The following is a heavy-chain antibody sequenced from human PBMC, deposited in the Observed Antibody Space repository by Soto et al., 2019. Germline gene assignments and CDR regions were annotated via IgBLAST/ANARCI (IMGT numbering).Heavy chain of an antibody. Sequence: QVQLQESGPGLVKPSQTRSLTCTFSGGSISSGGYYWSGIRRPQGRGRGWIGYTYYTGSTYYNPSLKSRVTISVDTSKNQFSLKLSSVTAADTAVYYCARGLKYYGSGSTTFYYYFDYWGQGTLVTVSS. CDR3: ARGLKYYGSGSTTFYYYFDY. D-gene: IGHD3-10*01. J-gene: IGHJ4*02. CDR2: TYYTGST. CDR1: GGSISSGGYY. V-gene: IGHV4-31*03.